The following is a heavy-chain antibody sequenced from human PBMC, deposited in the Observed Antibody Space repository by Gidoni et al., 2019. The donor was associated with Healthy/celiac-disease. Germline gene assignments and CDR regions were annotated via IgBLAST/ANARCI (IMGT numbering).Heavy chain of an antibody. J-gene: IGHJ4*02. D-gene: IGHD6-13*01. V-gene: IGHV3-23*01. Sequence: EVQLLEPGGGLVHPRRFLRLSCAASGFTFSSYAMSWVRQDPGKGLEWVSAISGSGGSTYYADSVKGRFTISRDNSKNTLYLQMNSLRAEDTAVYYCAKDVGYSRYHYFDYWGQGTLVTVSS. CDR1: GFTFSSYA. CDR2: ISGSGGST. CDR3: AKDVGYSRYHYFDY.